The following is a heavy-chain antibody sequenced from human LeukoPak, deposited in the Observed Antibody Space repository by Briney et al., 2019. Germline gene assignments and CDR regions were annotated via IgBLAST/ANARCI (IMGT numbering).Heavy chain of an antibody. V-gene: IGHV4-34*01. CDR1: GGSFSGYY. CDR3: ARGPHSSSWYY. J-gene: IGHJ4*02. CDR2: INHSGST. D-gene: IGHD6-13*01. Sequence: PSETLSLTCAVYGGSFSGYYWSWIRQPPGKGLEWIGEINHSGSTNYNPSLKSRVTISVDTSKNQFSLKLSSVTAADTAVYYCARGPHSSSWYYWGQGTLVTVSS.